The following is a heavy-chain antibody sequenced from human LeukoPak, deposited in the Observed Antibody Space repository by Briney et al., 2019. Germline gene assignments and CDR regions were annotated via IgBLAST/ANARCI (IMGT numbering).Heavy chain of an antibody. CDR1: GYTFTAYY. CDR3: ARGFDY. Sequence: ASVKVSFKTSGYTFTAYYMHWMRQAPGQGFEWMGWISPYSGDTNYAQKFQGRVTITRDTSTSTAYMELNRLRSDDTAVYYCARGFDYWGQGTLVTVSS. CDR2: ISPYSGDT. J-gene: IGHJ4*02. V-gene: IGHV1-2*02.